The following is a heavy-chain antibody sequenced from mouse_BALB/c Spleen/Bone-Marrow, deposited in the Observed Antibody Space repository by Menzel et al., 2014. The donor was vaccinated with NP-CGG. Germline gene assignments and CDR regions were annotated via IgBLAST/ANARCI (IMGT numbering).Heavy chain of an antibody. Sequence: VQLVESGAELAKPGASVKMSCKASGYTFSSYWMHWVKQRPGQGLEWIGYINPSTGYTEYNQKFKDKATLTADKSSSTAYMQLSSLTSEDSAVYYCARGGNWDAFDYWGQGTTLTVSS. CDR2: INPSTGYT. J-gene: IGHJ2*01. CDR3: ARGGNWDAFDY. V-gene: IGHV1-7*01. CDR1: GYTFSSYW. D-gene: IGHD4-1*01.